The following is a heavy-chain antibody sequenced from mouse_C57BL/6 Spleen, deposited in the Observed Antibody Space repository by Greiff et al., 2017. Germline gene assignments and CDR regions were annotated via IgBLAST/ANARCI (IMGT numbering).Heavy chain of an antibody. J-gene: IGHJ2*01. D-gene: IGHD2-4*01. CDR3: AREGDYVSYYFDY. V-gene: IGHV3-6*01. Sequence: EVHLVEPGPGLVKPSQSLSLTCSVTGYSITSGYYWNWIRQFPGNKLEWMGYISYDGSNNYNPSLKNRISITRDTSENQLFLKLNSVTTEDTATYNCAREGDYVSYYFDYWGQGTTLTVSS. CDR1: GYSITSGYY. CDR2: ISYDGSN.